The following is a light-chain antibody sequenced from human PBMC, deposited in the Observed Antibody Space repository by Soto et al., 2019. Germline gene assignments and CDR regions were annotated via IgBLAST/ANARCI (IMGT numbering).Light chain of an antibody. Sequence: DIQMTQSPSTLSASVGDRVTITCRASQSISSWLAWYQQKPGKAPKLLIYKASSLESGVPSRFSGSGSGTEFTLPISSLQPDDFATYYCQQYNSYPWTFDQGTKVEIK. V-gene: IGKV1-5*03. J-gene: IGKJ1*01. CDR1: QSISSW. CDR2: KAS. CDR3: QQYNSYPWT.